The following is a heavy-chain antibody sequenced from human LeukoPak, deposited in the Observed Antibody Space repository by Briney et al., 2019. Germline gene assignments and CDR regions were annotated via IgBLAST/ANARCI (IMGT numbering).Heavy chain of an antibody. CDR3: AKAKGVDFWSGYFEY. J-gene: IGHJ4*02. Sequence: PGGSLRLSCAASGFTFRSYAMTWVRQAPGKGLEWVSTISGSGDSTYYADSVKGRFTIARDNPKKTLYLQMNSLRAEDTAVYYCAKAKGVDFWSGYFEYWGQGTLVTVSS. D-gene: IGHD3-3*01. CDR2: ISGSGDST. CDR1: GFTFRSYA. V-gene: IGHV3-23*01.